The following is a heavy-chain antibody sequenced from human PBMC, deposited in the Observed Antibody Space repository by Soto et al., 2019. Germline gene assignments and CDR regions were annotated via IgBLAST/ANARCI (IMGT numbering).Heavy chain of an antibody. CDR1: RDSVNSAHHY. D-gene: IGHD3-9*01. J-gene: IGHJ6*02. V-gene: IGHV4-30-4*01. Sequence: PIDTPTRTGALSRDSVNSAHHYWSLIRPPPGKGLERLGDIYYIVSTYYSASLKSRVTISVDKSKTQFSLKLNSVTAADTAVYYCARVDILTVYGCMDVWGQGTT. CDR3: ARVDILTVYGCMDV. CDR2: IYYIVST.